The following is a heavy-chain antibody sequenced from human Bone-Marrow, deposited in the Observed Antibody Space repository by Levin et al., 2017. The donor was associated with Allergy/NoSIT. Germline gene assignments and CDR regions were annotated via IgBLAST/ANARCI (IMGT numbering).Heavy chain of an antibody. J-gene: IGHJ5*02. D-gene: IGHD2/OR15-2a*01. V-gene: IGHV1-8*01. CDR2: INPNSGST. CDR3: ARGDCYSGSCYGPDWFDP. Sequence: ASVKVPCKTSGYTFTSYNVYWVRQAPGQGLEWMGYINPNSGSTGYAQKFQGRVTMTRNSSINTAYMELSGLRLEDTAIYYCARGDCYSGSCYGPDWFDPWGQGTQVTVSS. CDR1: GYTFTSYN.